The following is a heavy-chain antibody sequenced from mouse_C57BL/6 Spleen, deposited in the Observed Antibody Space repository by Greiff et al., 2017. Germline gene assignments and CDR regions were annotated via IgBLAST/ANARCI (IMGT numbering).Heavy chain of an antibody. CDR1: GFNIQDDY. CDR2: LDPANGDT. D-gene: IGHD1-1*01. J-gene: IGHJ2*01. V-gene: IGHV14-4*01. Sequence: VQLQQPGAELVRPGASVKLSCTASGFNIQDDYMHWVKQRPEQGLEWIGWLDPANGDTEYASKVQGKATITADTSSNTAYLQLSSLTSEDTAVYYCTRLGTTVVGHWGQGTTLTVSS. CDR3: TRLGTTVVGH.